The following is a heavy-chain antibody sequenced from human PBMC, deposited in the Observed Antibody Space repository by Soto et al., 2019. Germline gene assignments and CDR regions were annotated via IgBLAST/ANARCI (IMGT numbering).Heavy chain of an antibody. J-gene: IGHJ5*02. CDR1: DDSVSSCS. V-gene: IGHV4-39*01. Sequence: TLSLTSTVSDDSVSSCSWALIRQPPEKGLEWIGSIYHSGSTYYNPSLKSRVTISVETSKNQFSLKLSSVTAADTAVYYCARHRSSGWDWFDPWGQGTLVTV. D-gene: IGHD6-19*01. CDR2: IYHSGST. CDR3: ARHRSSGWDWFDP.